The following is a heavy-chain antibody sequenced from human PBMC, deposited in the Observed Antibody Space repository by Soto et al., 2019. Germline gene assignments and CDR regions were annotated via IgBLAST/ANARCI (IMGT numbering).Heavy chain of an antibody. Sequence: PGGSLRLSCAASGFTFSSYAMHWVRQAPGKGLEWVAVISYDGSNKYYADSVKGRFTISRDNSKNTLYLQMNSLRAEDTAVYYCARDDYGDAFDIWGQGTMVTV. CDR3: ARDDYGDAFDI. CDR1: GFTFSSYA. D-gene: IGHD4-17*01. CDR2: ISYDGSNK. V-gene: IGHV3-30-3*01. J-gene: IGHJ3*02.